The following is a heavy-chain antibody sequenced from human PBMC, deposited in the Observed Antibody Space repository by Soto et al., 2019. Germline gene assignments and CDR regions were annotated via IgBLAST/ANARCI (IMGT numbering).Heavy chain of an antibody. V-gene: IGHV4-59*01. J-gene: IGHJ6*02. Sequence: PSETLSLTCTVSGGSISSYYWSWIRQPPGKGLEWIGYIYYSGSTNYNPSLKSRVTISVDTSKNQFSLKLSSVTAADTAVYYCARVGPLTTFFPQSYYYYYGMDVWGQGTTVTVSS. CDR3: ARVGPLTTFFPQSYYYYYGMDV. CDR2: IYYSGST. CDR1: GGSISSYY. D-gene: IGHD4-4*01.